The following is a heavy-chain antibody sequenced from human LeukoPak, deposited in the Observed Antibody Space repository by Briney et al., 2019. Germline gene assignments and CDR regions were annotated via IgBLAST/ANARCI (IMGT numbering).Heavy chain of an antibody. CDR1: DDSISSSTYY. V-gene: IGHV4-39*07. Sequence: PSDTLSLTCIISDDSISSSTYYWGWIRQPPGKGLEWIGTLYYSGKTYYNPSLKSRVTISIDTSKNQFSLKLSSVTAADTAVYYCARRRYYGSGSYYVDYWGQGTLVTVSS. D-gene: IGHD3-10*01. CDR3: ARRRYYGSGSYYVDY. J-gene: IGHJ4*02. CDR2: LYYSGKT.